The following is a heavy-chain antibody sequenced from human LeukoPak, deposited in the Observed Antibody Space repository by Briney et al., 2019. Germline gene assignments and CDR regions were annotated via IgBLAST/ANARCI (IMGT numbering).Heavy chain of an antibody. D-gene: IGHD3-16*01. V-gene: IGHV3-23*01. CDR2: IFDSGAPS. Sequence: GGSLRLSCVASRITFGHHAMNWVRRAPGRGLEWVSSIFDSGAPSYYSDSVKGRFTISRDNSRDTFYLQMENLRAEDSATYYCTKAVGGGRDAYDVWGQGTRVIVSS. CDR1: RITFGHHA. CDR3: TKAVGGGRDAYDV. J-gene: IGHJ3*01.